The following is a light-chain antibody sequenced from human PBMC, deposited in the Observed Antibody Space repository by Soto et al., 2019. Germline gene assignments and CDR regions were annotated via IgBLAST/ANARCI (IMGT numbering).Light chain of an antibody. Sequence: VLTQSPATLSLSPGDSASLSWKDSQSVSSYLAWYQQKPGQAPRLLIFGASNRATGIPARFSGSGSGTDFTLTISSLEPEDSAVYYCQQSSNWPSITXGQGTRLEIK. CDR3: QQSSNWPSIT. CDR1: QSVSSY. J-gene: IGKJ5*01. V-gene: IGKV3-11*01. CDR2: GAS.